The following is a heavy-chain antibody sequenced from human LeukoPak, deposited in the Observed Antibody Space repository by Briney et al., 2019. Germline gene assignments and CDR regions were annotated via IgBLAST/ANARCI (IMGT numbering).Heavy chain of an antibody. D-gene: IGHD6-13*01. CDR3: ARGRRWAAAAILY. CDR2: IYPYDSDT. V-gene: IGHV5-51*01. Sequence: GESLKISCKGSGYSFNSYWIGWVRQTPGKGLEWMGIIYPYDSDTRYSPSFQGQVTISVDRSISTAYLQWNSLKASDTAVYYCARGRRWAAAAILYWGQGTLVTVSS. J-gene: IGHJ4*02. CDR1: GYSFNSYW.